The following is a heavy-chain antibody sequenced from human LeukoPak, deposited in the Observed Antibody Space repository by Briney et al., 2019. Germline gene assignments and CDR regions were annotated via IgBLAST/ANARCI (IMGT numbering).Heavy chain of an antibody. CDR3: ARYDNILGYMDV. V-gene: IGHV3-66*02. CDR1: GFTVSSNY. CDR2: MYAGGTT. Sequence: GGSLRLSRAGSGFTVSSNYVNWVRQPPGKGLEWVSIMYAGGTTVLTDSVRGRFTIFRDDSKNTLYLQMNSLRAEDTAVYYCARYDNILGYMDVWGTGTTVTVSS. J-gene: IGHJ6*03. D-gene: IGHD1-1*01.